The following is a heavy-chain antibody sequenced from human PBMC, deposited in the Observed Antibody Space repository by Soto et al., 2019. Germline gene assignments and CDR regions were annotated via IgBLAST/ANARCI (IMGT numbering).Heavy chain of an antibody. CDR3: AREALSIAVAGTSTPPVDY. Sequence: QVQLVQSGAEVKKPGSSVKVSCKASGGTFSSYSIGWVRQAPGQGLEWMGRIIPVFATANYAPKCLGRVTITADESTSTAYMELTSLRSEDTAVYYCAREALSIAVAGTSTPPVDYWGQGTLVTVSS. J-gene: IGHJ4*02. D-gene: IGHD6-19*01. V-gene: IGHV1-69*01. CDR2: IIPVFATA. CDR1: GGTFSSYS.